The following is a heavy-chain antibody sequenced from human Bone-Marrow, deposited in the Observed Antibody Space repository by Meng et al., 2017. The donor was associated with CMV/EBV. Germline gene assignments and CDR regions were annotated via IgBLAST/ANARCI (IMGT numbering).Heavy chain of an antibody. J-gene: IGHJ4*02. CDR1: GFTFSDYY. D-gene: IGHD2-2*01. V-gene: IGHV3-11*01. Sequence: GESLKIFCAASGFTFSDYYMSWIRQAPGKGLEWGSYISSSGSTIYYADSVKGRFTISRDNTKNSQYLQMHSLRAEDTAVYYCARGVRHCSSTSCLWFDYWGQGTLVTVSS. CDR3: ARGVRHCSSTSCLWFDY. CDR2: ISSSGSTI.